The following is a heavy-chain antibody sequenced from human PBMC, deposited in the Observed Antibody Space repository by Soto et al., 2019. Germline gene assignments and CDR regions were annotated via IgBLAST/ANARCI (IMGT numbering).Heavy chain of an antibody. J-gene: IGHJ3*02. CDR3: ARYPYYYDSSGYAFDI. CDR1: GYSFTSYW. D-gene: IGHD3-22*01. V-gene: IGHV5-51*01. CDR2: IYPGDSDT. Sequence: GASLKISCKGSGYSFTSYWIGWVRQMPGKGLEWMGIIYPGDSDTGYSPSFQGQVTISADKSISTAYLQWSSLKASDTAMYYCARYPYYYDSSGYAFDIWGQGTMVTVSS.